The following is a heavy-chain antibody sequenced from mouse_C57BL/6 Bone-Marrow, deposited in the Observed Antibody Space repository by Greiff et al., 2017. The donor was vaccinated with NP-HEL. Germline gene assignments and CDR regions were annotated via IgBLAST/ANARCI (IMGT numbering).Heavy chain of an antibody. CDR3: ARQGTTVVEGYAMDY. CDR1: GFTFSDYY. V-gene: IGHV5-12*01. Sequence: EVQLVESGGGLVQPGGSLKLSCAASGFTFSDYYMYWVRQTPEKRLEWVAYISNGGGRTYYPDTVKGRFTISRDNAKNTLYLQMSRLKSEDTAMYYCARQGTTVVEGYAMDYWGQGTSVTVSS. CDR2: ISNGGGRT. J-gene: IGHJ4*01. D-gene: IGHD1-1*01.